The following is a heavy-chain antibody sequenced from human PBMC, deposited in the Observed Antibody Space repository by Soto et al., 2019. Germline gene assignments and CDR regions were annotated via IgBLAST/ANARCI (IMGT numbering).Heavy chain of an antibody. CDR2: IIPILGIG. CDR1: GGTFSSHA. V-gene: IGHV1-69*04. Sequence: QVQLVQSGAEVKKPGSSVKVSCKASGGTFSSHAFNWVRQAPGQGLEWMGRIIPILGIGDYAQRFQGRVTITADKSTSTVYMELSSLRSEDTAVYYCARNPRAVAAMHMDVWGKGTMVTVSS. D-gene: IGHD6-19*01. CDR3: ARNPRAVAAMHMDV. J-gene: IGHJ6*03.